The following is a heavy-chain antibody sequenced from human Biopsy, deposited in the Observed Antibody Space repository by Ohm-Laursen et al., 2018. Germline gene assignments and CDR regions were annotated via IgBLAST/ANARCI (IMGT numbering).Heavy chain of an antibody. CDR3: ATEVVPAGIGGHWLYR. Sequence: SLRLSRAGSGSSLSGNSMYWRRQPPGPGLEWVSSISATSSYIYNADSAKGRFTVSKENGKNYLYLHMNSLRAEDTAVYYFATEVVPAGIGGHWLYRWGQGTLVTVSS. CDR2: ISATSSYI. D-gene: IGHD2-2*01. CDR1: GSSLSGNS. J-gene: IGHJ5*02. V-gene: IGHV3-21*01.